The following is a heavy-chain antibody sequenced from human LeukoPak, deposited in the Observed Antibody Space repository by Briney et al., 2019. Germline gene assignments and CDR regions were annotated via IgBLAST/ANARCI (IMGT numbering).Heavy chain of an antibody. Sequence: KPSETLSLTCTVSGGSISSGGNYWSWIRQHPGKGLEWIGYIYYSGSTYYNPSLKSRVTISLDTSKNQFSLKLTSVTAADTAVYYCARDRWFDPWGQGTLATVSS. J-gene: IGHJ5*02. CDR3: ARDRWFDP. CDR1: GGSISSGGNY. CDR2: IYYSGST. V-gene: IGHV4-31*03.